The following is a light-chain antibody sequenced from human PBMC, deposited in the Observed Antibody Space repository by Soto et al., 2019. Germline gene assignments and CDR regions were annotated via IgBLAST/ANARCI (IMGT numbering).Light chain of an antibody. CDR3: HSYDSSLSGYVV. CDR1: SSNIGAGYD. CDR2: GNS. J-gene: IGLJ2*01. V-gene: IGLV1-40*01. Sequence: QSVLTQPPSVSGAPGQRVTISCTGSSSNIGAGYDVHWYQQLPGTAPKLLIYGNSNRPSGVPDRFSGSKSGTSAPLAITGLQAEDEADYYCHSYDSSLSGYVVFGGGTKLTVL.